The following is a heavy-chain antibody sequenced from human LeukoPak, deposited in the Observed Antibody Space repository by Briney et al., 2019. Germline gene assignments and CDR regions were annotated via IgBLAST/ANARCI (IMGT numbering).Heavy chain of an antibody. D-gene: IGHD3-22*01. CDR2: IYDSGST. Sequence: PSETLSLTCTVSGGSISTYYWSWIRQPPGKGLEWIGYIYDSGSTNYNPSLKSRVTISLDTSKNQFSLKLSSVTAADTAVYYCARVPSFTYYDSSGAFDYWGQGTLVTVSS. CDR3: ARVPSFTYYDSSGAFDY. CDR1: GGSISTYY. V-gene: IGHV4-59*01. J-gene: IGHJ4*02.